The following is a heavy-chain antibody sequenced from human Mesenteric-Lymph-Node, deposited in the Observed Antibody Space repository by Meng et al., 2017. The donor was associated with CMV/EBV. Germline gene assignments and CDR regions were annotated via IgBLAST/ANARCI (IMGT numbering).Heavy chain of an antibody. CDR2: IYYSRDT. D-gene: IGHD5-18*01. CDR1: GGSVSSYF. J-gene: IGHJ4*02. CDR3: ARDGPWIQLWPVY. Sequence: SETLSLTCTVSGGSVSSYFWSWIRQPPGKRLEWIGYIYYSRDTNYNPSLKSRVTISLNTSKNQFSLMLSSVTAADTAVYYCARDGPWIQLWPVYWGQGTLVTVSS. V-gene: IGHV4-59*02.